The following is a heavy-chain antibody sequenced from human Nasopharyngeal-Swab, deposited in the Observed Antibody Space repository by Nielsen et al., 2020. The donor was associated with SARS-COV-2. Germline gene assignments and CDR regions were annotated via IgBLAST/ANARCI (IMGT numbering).Heavy chain of an antibody. Sequence: GESLKISCVASGFTFSSYSMNWVRQAPGKGLEWVSSISSSSSYIYYADSVKGRFTISRDNAKNSLYLQMNSLRAEDTAVYYCARDRHGDDSRNYYYGMDVWGQGTTVSVSS. CDR2: ISSSSSYI. D-gene: IGHD4-23*01. J-gene: IGHJ6*02. CDR3: ARDRHGDDSRNYYYGMDV. CDR1: GFTFSSYS. V-gene: IGHV3-21*04.